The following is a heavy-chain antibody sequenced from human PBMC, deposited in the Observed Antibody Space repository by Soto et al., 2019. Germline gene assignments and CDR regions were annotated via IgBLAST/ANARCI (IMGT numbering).Heavy chain of an antibody. CDR2: IGSGGDT. Sequence: EVQLVESGGGLVQPGGSLRLSCAASGFTLSSYDIHWVRQATGEGLAWVSGIGSGGDTHYADSVKGRYIISREDGKNSVYLQMNNLRVGDTAVDYCTRKTPPTGMEVWGQAPTVTVSS. CDR1: GFTLSSYD. J-gene: IGHJ6*02. D-gene: IGHD2-15*01. CDR3: TRKTPPTGMEV. V-gene: IGHV3-13*01.